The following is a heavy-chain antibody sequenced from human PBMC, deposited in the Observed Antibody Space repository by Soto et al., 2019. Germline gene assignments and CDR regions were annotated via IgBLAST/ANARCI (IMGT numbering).Heavy chain of an antibody. Sequence: QVQLVESGGGVVQPGRSLRLSCAASGFTFSSYGMHWVRQAPGKGLEWVAVIWYDGSNKYYSDSVKGRFTISRDNSKNTLYLQMNSLSAEDTVVYYCARDSYSSGGSLDFDYWGQGTLVTVSS. CDR3: ARDSYSSGGSLDFDY. D-gene: IGHD1-26*01. J-gene: IGHJ4*02. CDR2: IWYDGSNK. V-gene: IGHV3-33*01. CDR1: GFTFSSYG.